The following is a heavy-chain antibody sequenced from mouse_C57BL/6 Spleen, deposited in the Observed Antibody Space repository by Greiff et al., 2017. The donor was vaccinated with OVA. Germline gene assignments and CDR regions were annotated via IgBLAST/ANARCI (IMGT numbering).Heavy chain of an antibody. Sequence: EVKVVESGGGLVQPGGSLSLSCAASGFTFTDYYMSWVRQPPGKALEWLGFIRNKANGYTTEYSASVKGRFTISRDNSQSSLYLQMNALRAEDSATYYGARAYYEYGAWDVDVWGTGTTVTVAS. V-gene: IGHV7-3*01. CDR1: GFTFTDYY. D-gene: IGHD2-4*01. CDR3: ARAYYEYGAWDVDV. J-gene: IGHJ1*03. CDR2: IRNKANGYTT.